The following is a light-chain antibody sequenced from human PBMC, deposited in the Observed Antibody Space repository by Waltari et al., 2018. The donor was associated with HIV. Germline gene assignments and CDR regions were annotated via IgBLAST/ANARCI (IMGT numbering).Light chain of an antibody. J-gene: IGLJ3*02. V-gene: IGLV3-1*01. CDR1: SLGENY. CDR3: QAWDSGTVV. Sequence: SYEVTQPPSVSVSPGQTASITCSGVSLGENYTSWYQQRPGQSPVLVIYQDNYRPSGIPDRFSGSNSGNTATLTISGTQSMDEADYYCQAWDSGTVVFGGGTKLTVL. CDR2: QDN.